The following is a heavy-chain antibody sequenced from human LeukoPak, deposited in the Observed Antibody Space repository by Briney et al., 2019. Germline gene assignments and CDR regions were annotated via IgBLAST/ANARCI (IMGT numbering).Heavy chain of an antibody. CDR3: ARDRDSSNWYTDY. CDR2: INHSGST. V-gene: IGHV4-34*01. D-gene: IGHD6-13*01. J-gene: IGHJ4*02. CDR1: GGSFSGYY. Sequence: SETLSLTCAVYGGSFSGYYWSWIRQPPGKGLEWIGEINHSGSTNYNPSLKSRVTISVDKSKNQFSLKLTSVTAADTAVYYCARDRDSSNWYTDYWGQGTLVTVSS.